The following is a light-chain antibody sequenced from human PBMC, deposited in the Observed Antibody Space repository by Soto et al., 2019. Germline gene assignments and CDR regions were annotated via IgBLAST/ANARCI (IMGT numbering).Light chain of an antibody. Sequence: QSALTQPASVSGSPGQSITISCTGTRSDVGRYNLVSWYQQHPGKAPKLMIYEGSKRPSGVSNRFSGSKSGNTASLTISGLQAEDEADYYCCSYAGSSTLVFGGGTKVTVL. V-gene: IGLV2-23*01. CDR3: CSYAGSSTLV. CDR2: EGS. CDR1: RSDVGRYNL. J-gene: IGLJ2*01.